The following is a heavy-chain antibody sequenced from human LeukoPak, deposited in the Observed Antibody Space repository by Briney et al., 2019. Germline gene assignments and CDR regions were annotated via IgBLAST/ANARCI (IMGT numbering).Heavy chain of an antibody. J-gene: IGHJ4*02. V-gene: IGHV3-30*18. CDR1: GFTFSSYG. CDR3: AKVRGPGEVSGWYYFDS. Sequence: GRSLGLSCVASGFTFSSYGMHWVRQAPGKGLEWEAFISYDGSNRYYVDSVKGRFTISRDNSKNTLYLQMNSLRPEDTAVYYCAKVRGPGEVSGWYYFDSWGQGTLVTVSS. CDR2: ISYDGSNR. D-gene: IGHD6-19*01.